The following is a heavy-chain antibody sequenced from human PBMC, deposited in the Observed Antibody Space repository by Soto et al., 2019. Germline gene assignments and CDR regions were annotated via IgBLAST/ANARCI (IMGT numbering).Heavy chain of an antibody. D-gene: IGHD1-26*01. CDR1: GYTFTSYG. V-gene: IGHV1-18*01. Sequence: QVQLEQSGAEVKKPGASVKVSCKASGYTFTSYGISWVRQAPGQGLEWMGWINPYNGNTKCAQKLQGRVTMTTDTSTSTAYMELRSLRSDDTAVYYCARDAAVGLFDYWGQGTLVTVSS. CDR3: ARDAAVGLFDY. CDR2: INPYNGNT. J-gene: IGHJ4*02.